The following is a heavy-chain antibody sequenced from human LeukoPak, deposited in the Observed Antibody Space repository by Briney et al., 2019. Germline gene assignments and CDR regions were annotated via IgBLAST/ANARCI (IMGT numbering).Heavy chain of an antibody. D-gene: IGHD3-22*01. J-gene: IGHJ4*02. CDR3: AKLERYDSSGLDY. V-gene: IGHV3-23*01. Sequence: GGSLRLSCAASGFTFSSYAMSWVRQAPGKGLEWVSAISGSGGSTYYADSVKSRFTISRDNSKNTLYLQMNSLRAEDTAVYYCAKLERYDSSGLDYWGQGTLVTVSS. CDR1: GFTFSSYA. CDR2: ISGSGGST.